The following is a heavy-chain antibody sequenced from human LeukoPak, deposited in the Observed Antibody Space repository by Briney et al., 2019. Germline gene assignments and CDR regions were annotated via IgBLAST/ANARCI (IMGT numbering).Heavy chain of an antibody. J-gene: IGHJ4*02. CDR3: ARGWISDSFDY. CDR2: ISYDGSNK. D-gene: IGHD5-12*01. CDR1: GFTFSSYA. V-gene: IGHV3-30-3*01. Sequence: GGSLRLSCAASGFTFSSYAMHWVRQAPGKGLEWVAVISYDGSNKYYADSVKGRFTISRDNSKNTLYLQMNSLRAEDTAVYYCARGWISDSFDYWGQGTLVTVSS.